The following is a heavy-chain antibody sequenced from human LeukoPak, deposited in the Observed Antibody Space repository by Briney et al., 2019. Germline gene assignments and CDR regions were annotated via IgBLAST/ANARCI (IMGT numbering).Heavy chain of an antibody. CDR2: IYYSGST. CDR1: GGSISSSSYY. D-gene: IGHD6-6*01. J-gene: IGHJ4*02. Sequence: SETLSLTCTVSGGSISSSSYYWGWGRQPPGKGLEWIGSIYYSGSTYYNPSLKSRVTISVDTSKNQFSLKLSSVTAADTAVYYCARDQYSSSFDYWGQGTLVTVSS. CDR3: ARDQYSSSFDY. V-gene: IGHV4-39*07.